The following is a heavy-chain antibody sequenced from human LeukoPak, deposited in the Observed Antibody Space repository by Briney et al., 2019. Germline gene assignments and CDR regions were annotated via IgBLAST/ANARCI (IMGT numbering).Heavy chain of an antibody. CDR2: IYYSGTT. Sequence: LEWIGYIYYSGTTNYNPSLKSRVTISVDTSKNQFSLKLSSVTAADTAVYYCARYDGPFEYWGQGTLVTVSS. CDR3: ARYDGPFEY. D-gene: IGHD3-16*01. J-gene: IGHJ4*02. V-gene: IGHV4-59*01.